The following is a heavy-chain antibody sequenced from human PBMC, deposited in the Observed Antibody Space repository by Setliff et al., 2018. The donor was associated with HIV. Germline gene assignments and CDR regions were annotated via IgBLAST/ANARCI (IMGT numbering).Heavy chain of an antibody. CDR3: LTAAKDY. Sequence: GGSLRLSCAASGFTFSSYWMSWVRQAPGKGLEWVAFIRYDGSNKYYADSVKGRFTISRDNSKNTLYLQMNSLRAEDTAVYYCLTAAKDYWGQGTLVTVSS. J-gene: IGHJ4*02. CDR2: IRYDGSNK. V-gene: IGHV3-30*02. CDR1: GFTFSSYW. D-gene: IGHD2-15*01.